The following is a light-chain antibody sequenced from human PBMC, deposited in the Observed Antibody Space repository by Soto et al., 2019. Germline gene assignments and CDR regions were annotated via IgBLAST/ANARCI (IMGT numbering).Light chain of an antibody. V-gene: IGKV3-11*01. CDR3: QQSSNRPLP. CDR2: DAS. CDR1: QSVSSY. Sequence: EIVLTQSPATLSLSPGERATLSCRASQSVSSYLAWYQQKPGQAPRLLIYDASNRANGIPARFSGSGSGTDFTLTISSLEPEDFAVYYCQQSSNRPLPFGGGTKVEIK. J-gene: IGKJ4*01.